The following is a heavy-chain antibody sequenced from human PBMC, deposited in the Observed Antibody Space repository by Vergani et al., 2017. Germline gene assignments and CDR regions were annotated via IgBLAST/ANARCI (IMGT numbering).Heavy chain of an antibody. CDR3: AKDLSYNTAWPHFDS. CDR2: ISYDGDRR. CDR1: GFSFRGHS. Sequence: QVHLVESGGGVVQPGRSLTLSCVASGFSFRGHSMHWVRQAPGKGLEWVAMISYDGDRRDYDDFVKGRFTISRDSSKTVYLQMNGLRVEDTAIYFFAKDLSYNTAWPHFDSRGQGTLVTVSS. D-gene: IGHD5-24*01. V-gene: IGHV3-30*18. J-gene: IGHJ4*02.